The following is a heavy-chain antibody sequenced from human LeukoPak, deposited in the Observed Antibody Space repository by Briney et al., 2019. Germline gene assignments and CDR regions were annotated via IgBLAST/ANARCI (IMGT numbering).Heavy chain of an antibody. Sequence: ASVKVSCKASGYTFTSYDINWVRQATGQGLEWMGWMNPNSGNTGYAQKFQGRVTMTRNTSISTAYMELRNLRSDDTAVYYCSRLTGTVTGGGDYWGQGTLVTVSS. CDR2: MNPNSGNT. CDR3: SRLTGTVTGGGDY. D-gene: IGHD1/OR15-1a*01. V-gene: IGHV1-8*01. CDR1: GYTFTSYD. J-gene: IGHJ4*02.